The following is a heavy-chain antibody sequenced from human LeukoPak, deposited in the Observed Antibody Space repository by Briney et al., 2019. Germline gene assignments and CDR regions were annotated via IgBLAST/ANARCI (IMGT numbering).Heavy chain of an antibody. Sequence: GGSLRLSCAASGFTFSSYSMNWVRQAPGKGLEWVSSISSSSSYIYYADSVKGRFTISRDNSKNTLYLQMNSLRAEDTAVYYCASSPTRGVIALFYYWGQGTLVTVSS. J-gene: IGHJ4*02. CDR1: GFTFSSYS. CDR2: ISSSSSYI. V-gene: IGHV3-21*01. D-gene: IGHD3-10*01. CDR3: ASSPTRGVIALFYY.